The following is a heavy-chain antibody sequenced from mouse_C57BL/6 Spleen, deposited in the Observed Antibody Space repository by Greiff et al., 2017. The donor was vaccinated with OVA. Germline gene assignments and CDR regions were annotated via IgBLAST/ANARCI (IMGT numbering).Heavy chain of an antibody. J-gene: IGHJ2*01. CDR2: IDPSDSET. CDR1: GYTFTSYW. V-gene: IGHV1-52*01. Sequence: QVQLQQSGAELVRPGSSVKLSCKASGYTFTSYWMHWVKQRPIQGLEWIGNIDPSDSETHYNQKFKDKATLTVDKSSSTAYMQLSSLTSEDSAVYYCARGAYYGSSYRFDYWGQGTTLTVSS. D-gene: IGHD1-1*01. CDR3: ARGAYYGSSYRFDY.